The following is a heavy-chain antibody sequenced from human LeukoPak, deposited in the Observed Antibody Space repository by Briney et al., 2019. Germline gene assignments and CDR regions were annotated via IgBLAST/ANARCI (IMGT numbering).Heavy chain of an antibody. V-gene: IGHV3-7*04. Sequence: GGSLRLSCAASGFTFSSYWISWGRQAPGKGLEWVANINQDGSVKYYVDSVKGRFTISRDNAKNSLYMQMNSLRDEDTAVYYCARDPRRRDGYNYYFNGMDVWGQGTTVTVSS. CDR1: GFTFSSYW. D-gene: IGHD5-24*01. CDR2: INQDGSVK. J-gene: IGHJ6*02. CDR3: ARDPRRRDGYNYYFNGMDV.